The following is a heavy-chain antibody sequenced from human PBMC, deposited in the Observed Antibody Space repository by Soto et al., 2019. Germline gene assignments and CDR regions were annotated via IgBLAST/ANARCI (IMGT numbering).Heavy chain of an antibody. J-gene: IGHJ4*02. V-gene: IGHV3-23*01. CDR1: EFDFSNYA. D-gene: IGHD1-26*01. CDR3: ARSIVGATSDY. Sequence: VQLLESGGGLIQPGGSLRLSCAASEFDFSNYAMAWVRQAPGKGLEWVSAISGRGGSTYYADSVKGRFTISKDNSQNTLYLQMNSLRAEDTAVYYCARSIVGATSDYWGQGTLVTVSS. CDR2: ISGRGGST.